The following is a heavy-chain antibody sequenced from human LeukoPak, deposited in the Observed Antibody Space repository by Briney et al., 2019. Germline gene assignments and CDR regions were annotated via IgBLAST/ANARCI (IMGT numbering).Heavy chain of an antibody. CDR2: IWYDGSNK. CDR1: GFTFNDYA. CDR3: AKETDSWNSYFRGAGLGN. V-gene: IGHV3-30*02. J-gene: IGHJ4*02. Sequence: GGSLRLSCAASGFTFNDYAMHWVRQAPGKGLEWVAFIWYDGSNKYYADSVKGRFTISRDNSKSTLYLQMNSLRAEDTALYYCAKETDSWNSYFRGAGLGNWGQGTVVTVSS. D-gene: IGHD3-3*01.